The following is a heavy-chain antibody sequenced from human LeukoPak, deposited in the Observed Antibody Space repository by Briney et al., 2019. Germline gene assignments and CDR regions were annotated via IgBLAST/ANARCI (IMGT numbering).Heavy chain of an antibody. CDR2: ISGSGGST. D-gene: IGHD3-9*01. Sequence: GSLRLSCAASGYTFSNYAMSWVRQAPGKGLEWVSGISGSGGSTYYADSVKGRFTISRDNSKNTLYLQMNSLRAEDTAVYYCASLRYFDWLFHYWGQGTLVTVSS. J-gene: IGHJ4*02. CDR3: ASLRYFDWLFHY. CDR1: GYTFSNYA. V-gene: IGHV3-23*01.